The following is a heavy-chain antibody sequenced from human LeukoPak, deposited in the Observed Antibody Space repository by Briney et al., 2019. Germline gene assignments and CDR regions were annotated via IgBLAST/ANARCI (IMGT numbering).Heavy chain of an antibody. CDR3: ARDPGGTYSGTYEGEWFDP. CDR2: ISAANGNT. Sequence: ASVKVSCKAFGYTLTSYGISWLRQAPGQGLEWMGWISAANGNTKYADNFQGRAIMTTDTSTNTAYMELTSLRSDDTAVYYCARDPGGTYSGTYEGEWFDPWGQGTLVTVSS. CDR1: GYTLTSYG. V-gene: IGHV1-18*01. D-gene: IGHD1-26*01. J-gene: IGHJ5*02.